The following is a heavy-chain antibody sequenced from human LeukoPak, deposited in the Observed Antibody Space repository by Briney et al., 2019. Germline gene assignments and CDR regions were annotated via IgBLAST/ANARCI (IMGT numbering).Heavy chain of an antibody. CDR1: GFTVSSNY. Sequence: PGGSLRLSCAASGFTVSSNYMTWVRQAPGKGLKWVSVIYSGGSTYYADSVKARFTISRDNSKNTLYLQMNSLRAEDTAVYYCARWRGYTTPYYFDYWGQGTLVTVSS. D-gene: IGHD5-18*01. CDR3: ARWRGYTTPYYFDY. J-gene: IGHJ4*02. V-gene: IGHV3-66*01. CDR2: IYSGGST.